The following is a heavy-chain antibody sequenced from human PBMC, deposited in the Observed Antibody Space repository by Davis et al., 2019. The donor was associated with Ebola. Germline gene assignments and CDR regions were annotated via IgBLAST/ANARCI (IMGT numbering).Heavy chain of an antibody. CDR2: IKQDGSEK. J-gene: IGHJ4*02. V-gene: IGHV3-7*03. CDR1: GFTFNNYW. D-gene: IGHD2-2*01. Sequence: GESLKISCAASGFTFNNYWMGWVRQAPGKGLEWVANIKQDGSEKYYVDSVKGRFTISRDNAKNSLYLQMNSLRAEDTAVYYCAREGHYQVLMFEGTDYWGQGTLVTVSS. CDR3: AREGHYQVLMFEGTDY.